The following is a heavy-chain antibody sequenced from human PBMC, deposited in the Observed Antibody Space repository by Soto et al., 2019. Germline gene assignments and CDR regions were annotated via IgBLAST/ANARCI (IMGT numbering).Heavy chain of an antibody. Sequence: PSETLSLPCAVSGGSISSGGYSWRWIRQPPGKGLEWIGYIYHSGSTYYNPSLKSRVTISVDRSKNQSSLKLSSGPAADTAVYYCARVGGRGSEADFDYWGQGTLVTVSS. V-gene: IGHV4-30-2*01. D-gene: IGHD6-19*01. J-gene: IGHJ4*02. CDR1: GGSISSGGYS. CDR3: ARVGGRGSEADFDY. CDR2: IYHSGST.